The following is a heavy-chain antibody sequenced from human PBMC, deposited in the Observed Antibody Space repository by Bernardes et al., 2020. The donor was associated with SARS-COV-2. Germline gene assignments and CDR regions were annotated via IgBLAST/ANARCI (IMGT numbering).Heavy chain of an antibody. D-gene: IGHD2-15*01. V-gene: IGHV4-4*02. CDR1: GGSIGTNNW. J-gene: IGHJ4*02. CDR2: IYHSGAT. Sequence: ETLFLTCAVSGGSIGTNNWWSWVRQPPGKGLEWIGEIYHSGATYYNPSLERRVTISVDMSKNLFSLTLTSVTAADTAVYYCARDASVSSRGYFDYWGRGILATVSS. CDR3: ARDASVSSRGYFDY.